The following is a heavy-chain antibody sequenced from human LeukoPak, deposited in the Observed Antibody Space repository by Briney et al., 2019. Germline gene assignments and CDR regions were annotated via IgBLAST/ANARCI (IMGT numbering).Heavy chain of an antibody. Sequence: SETLSLTCTVSGGSISSYHWNWIRQPPGKGLEWIGYIFHSGITNYKPSLKRRVTISLDTSKNQFPLKLSSVTAADTAVYYCARHLYYYDSSGYYLTDAFDIWGQGTMVTVSS. CDR2: IFHSGIT. CDR3: ARHLYYYDSSGYYLTDAFDI. J-gene: IGHJ3*02. D-gene: IGHD3-22*01. CDR1: GGSISSYH. V-gene: IGHV4-59*08.